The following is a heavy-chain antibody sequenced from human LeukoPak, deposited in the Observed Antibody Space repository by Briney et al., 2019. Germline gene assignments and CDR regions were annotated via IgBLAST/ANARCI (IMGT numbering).Heavy chain of an antibody. CDR2: INPNSGGT. V-gene: IGHV1-2*06. D-gene: IGHD4-17*01. CDR1: GYTFTGYY. J-gene: IGHJ4*02. Sequence: ASVKASCKASGYTFTGYYMHRVRQAPGQGLEWMGRINPNSGGTNYAQKFQGRVTMTRDTSISTAYMELSRLRSHDTAVYYCARDYTVTTVFDYWGQGTLVTVSS. CDR3: ARDYTVTTVFDY.